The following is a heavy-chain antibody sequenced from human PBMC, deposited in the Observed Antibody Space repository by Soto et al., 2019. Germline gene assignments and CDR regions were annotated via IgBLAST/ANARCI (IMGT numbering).Heavy chain of an antibody. CDR3: ASSPVVPAYNWFDS. CDR2: IIPIFGTA. CDR1: GGTFSSYA. Sequence: GASVNGSCKASGGTFSSYAISWVRQAPGQGLEWMGGIIPIFGTANYAQKFQGRVTITADESTSTAYMELSSLRSEDTAVYYCASSPVVPAYNWFDSWCQGTLGTVSS. J-gene: IGHJ5*01. V-gene: IGHV1-69*13.